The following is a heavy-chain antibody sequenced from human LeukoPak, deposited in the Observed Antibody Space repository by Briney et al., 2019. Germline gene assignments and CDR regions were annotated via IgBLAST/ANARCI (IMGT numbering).Heavy chain of an antibody. CDR1: GYTFTGYY. CDR3: ARWLNYYDSSGYRYYFDY. CDR2: INPNSGGT. D-gene: IGHD3-22*01. J-gene: IGHJ4*02. V-gene: IGHV1-2*02. Sequence: ASLKVSCKASGYTFTGYYMHWVRQAPGQGLEWMGWINPNSGGTNYAQKFQGRVTMTRDTSISTAYMELSRLRSDDTAVYYCARWLNYYDSSGYRYYFDYWGQGTLVTVSS.